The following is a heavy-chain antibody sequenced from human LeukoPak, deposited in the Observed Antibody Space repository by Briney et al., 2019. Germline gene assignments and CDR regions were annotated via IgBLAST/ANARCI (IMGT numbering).Heavy chain of an antibody. D-gene: IGHD2-15*01. Sequence: ASVKVSCKASGYTFTGYYMHWVRQAPGQGLEWMGWINPNSGGTNYAQKFQGRVTMTRDTSISTAYMELSRLRSDDTAVYYCARIGYCSGGSCSLAPYDIWGQGTMVTVSS. CDR1: GYTFTGYY. V-gene: IGHV1-2*02. J-gene: IGHJ3*02. CDR3: ARIGYCSGGSCSLAPYDI. CDR2: INPNSGGT.